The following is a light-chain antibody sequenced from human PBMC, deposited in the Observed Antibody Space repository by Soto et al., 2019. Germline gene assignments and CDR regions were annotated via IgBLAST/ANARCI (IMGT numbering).Light chain of an antibody. CDR2: GTS. J-gene: IGKJ4*01. CDR1: QSISSW. V-gene: IGKV3-20*01. Sequence: PSTLSASVGDRVTITCRASQSISSWLAWYQQRPGQPPRLLIYGTSSRATGIPDRVSGSGSGTDFTLTISRLEPEDFAVYYCQQYGSSPLTFGGGTKVDIK. CDR3: QQYGSSPLT.